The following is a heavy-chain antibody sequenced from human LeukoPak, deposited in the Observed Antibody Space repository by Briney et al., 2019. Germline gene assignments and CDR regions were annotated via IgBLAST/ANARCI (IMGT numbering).Heavy chain of an antibody. CDR2: IYYIGST. CDR1: GGSLSSYY. CDR3: ARDVPSDCSSTSCYDYYYYMDV. J-gene: IGHJ6*03. Sequence: PSETLSLTCTASGGSLSSYYWSWIRQPPGKGLGWIGYIYYIGSTNYNPSLKSRVTTSVDTSKNQFSLKLSSVTAADTAVYYCARDVPSDCSSTSCYDYYYYMDVWGKGTTVTVSS. V-gene: IGHV4-59*01. D-gene: IGHD2-2*01.